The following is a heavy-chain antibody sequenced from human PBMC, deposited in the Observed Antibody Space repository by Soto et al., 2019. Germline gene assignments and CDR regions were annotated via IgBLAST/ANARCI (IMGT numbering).Heavy chain of an antibody. D-gene: IGHD3-3*01. CDR1: GFTFCSYG. V-gene: IGHV3-30*18. CDR3: AKENGLFWSGSSGMDV. Sequence: QVQLVESGGGVVQPGRSLRLSWAASGFTFCSYGMHWVRQAPGKGLEWVAVISYDGSNKYYADSVKGRFTISRDNSKNTLYLQMNSLRAEDTAVYYCAKENGLFWSGSSGMDVWGQGTTVTVSS. CDR2: ISYDGSNK. J-gene: IGHJ6*02.